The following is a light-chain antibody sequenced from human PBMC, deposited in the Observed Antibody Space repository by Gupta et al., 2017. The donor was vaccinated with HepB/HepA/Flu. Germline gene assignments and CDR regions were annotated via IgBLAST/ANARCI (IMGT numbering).Light chain of an antibody. V-gene: IGLV3-21*03. Sequence: SYVLTKPPSVSVAPGKSARISCGGHNIGTTSVHWFQQKPGQAPVLVVYDDSDRPSGIPERFSGSNSGNTATLTISRVEAGDEADYYCQVWDSSSDHYVFGSGTKVTVL. J-gene: IGLJ1*01. CDR3: QVWDSSSDHYV. CDR2: DDS. CDR1: NIGTTS.